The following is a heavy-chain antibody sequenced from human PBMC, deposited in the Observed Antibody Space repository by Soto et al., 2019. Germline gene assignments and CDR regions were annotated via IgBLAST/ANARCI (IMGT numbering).Heavy chain of an antibody. D-gene: IGHD3-3*01. CDR2: IYWDDDK. J-gene: IGHJ4*02. V-gene: IGHV2-5*02. CDR3: AHRILRTVFGLVTTTAIYFDF. CDR1: GFSLTTSGVG. Sequence: QITLNESGPTVVKPAETLTLTCTFSGFSLTTSGVGVGWIRQSPGKAPEGLALIYWDDDKRYSASLKSRLTIPKGTSKNQVVLTMASVDPADTATYYCAHRILRTVFGLVTTTAIYFDFWGQGTPVVVSS.